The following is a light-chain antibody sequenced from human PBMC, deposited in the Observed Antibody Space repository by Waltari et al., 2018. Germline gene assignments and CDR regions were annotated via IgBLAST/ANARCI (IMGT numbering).Light chain of an antibody. Sequence: QSALTQPASVSGFPGQSITISCSGTGSDVGSYSLVSWYQKQPGKAPKLIIYEGRGRPSGVSSRVSGAKSGDTASLTISGLQPEDEADYYCCSDAGSNSWVFGGGTKLTVL. CDR2: EGR. CDR3: CSDAGSNSWV. J-gene: IGLJ3*02. V-gene: IGLV2-23*01. CDR1: GSDVGSYSL.